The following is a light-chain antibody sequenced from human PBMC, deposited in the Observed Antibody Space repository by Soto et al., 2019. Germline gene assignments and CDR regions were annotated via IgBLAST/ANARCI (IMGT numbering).Light chain of an antibody. CDR2: KAS. Sequence: DIQMTQSPSTLSASVGGRVTITCRASQSITSWLAWYQQKPGKAPKLLIHKASSLESGVPSRFSGSGSGTDFTLTVSRLEPEDFAVYYCQQYGSSPLTFGGGTKVDIK. CDR1: QSITSW. J-gene: IGKJ4*01. V-gene: IGKV1-5*03. CDR3: QQYGSSPLT.